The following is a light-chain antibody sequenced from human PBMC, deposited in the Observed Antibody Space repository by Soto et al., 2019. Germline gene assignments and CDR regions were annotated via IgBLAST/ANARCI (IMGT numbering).Light chain of an antibody. CDR3: QQYGSSPSIT. V-gene: IGKV3-20*01. CDR1: QSVSSSH. J-gene: IGKJ5*01. CDR2: GAS. Sequence: EIVLTQSPGTLSLSPGERATLSCRASQSVSSSHLAWYQQKPGQAPRLLIYGASGRATGIPDRFSGSGSGADFTLTISRLEPEDFPVYYCQQYGSSPSITFGQGTRLEIK.